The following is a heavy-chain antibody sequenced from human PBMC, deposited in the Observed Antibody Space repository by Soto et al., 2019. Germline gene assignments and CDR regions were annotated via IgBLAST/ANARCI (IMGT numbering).Heavy chain of an antibody. V-gene: IGHV1-18*01. D-gene: IGHD2-15*01. J-gene: IGHJ6*03. CDR3: ARRVGVVVVAATDYMDV. CDR1: GYTFTSYG. CDR2: ISAYNGNT. Sequence: QVQLVQSGAEVKKPGASVKVSCKASGYTFTSYGISWVRQAPGQGLEWMGWISAYNGNTSYAQKLQGRVTMTTDTSTSTAYMELRSLRSDDTAVYYCARRVGVVVVAATDYMDVWGKGTTVTVSS.